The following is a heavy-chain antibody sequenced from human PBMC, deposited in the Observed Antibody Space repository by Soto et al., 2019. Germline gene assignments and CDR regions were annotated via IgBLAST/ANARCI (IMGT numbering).Heavy chain of an antibody. Sequence: QVQLQESGPGLVKPSQTLSLTCTVSGGSISSGGYYWSWIRQHPGKGLEWIEYIYYSGSTYYNPSLKSRVTISVDTSKNQFALKLSSVTAADTAVYYCARGRSSTSPYPIGYWGQGTLVTVSS. CDR1: GGSISSGGYY. CDR2: IYYSGST. V-gene: IGHV4-31*03. D-gene: IGHD2-2*01. J-gene: IGHJ4*02. CDR3: ARGRSSTSPYPIGY.